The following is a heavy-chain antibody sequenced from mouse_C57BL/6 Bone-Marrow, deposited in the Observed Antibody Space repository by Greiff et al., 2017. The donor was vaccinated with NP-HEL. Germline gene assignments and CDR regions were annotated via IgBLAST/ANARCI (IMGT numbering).Heavy chain of an antibody. Sequence: EVQLQQSGPELVKPGASVKISCKASGYTFTDYYMNWVKQSHGKSLEWIGDINPNNGGTSYNQKFKGKATLTVDKSSSTAYMELRSLTSEDSAVYYCAREGKLLRLGYAMDYWGQGTSVTVSS. V-gene: IGHV1-26*01. CDR2: INPNNGGT. CDR3: AREGKLLRLGYAMDY. CDR1: GYTFTDYY. J-gene: IGHJ4*01. D-gene: IGHD1-1*01.